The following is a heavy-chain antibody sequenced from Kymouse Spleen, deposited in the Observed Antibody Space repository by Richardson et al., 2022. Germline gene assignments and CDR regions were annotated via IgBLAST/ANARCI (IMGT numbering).Heavy chain of an antibody. CDR3: ARRGLELRRSGSPHWFDP. D-gene: IGHD3-10*01. Sequence: QVQLQQWGAGLLKPSETLSLTCAVYGGSFSGYYWSWIRQPPGKGLEWIGEINHSGSTNYNPSLKSRVTISVDTSKNQFSLKLSSVTAADTAVYYCARRGLELRRSGSPHWFDPWGQGTLVTVSS. CDR1: GGSFSGYY. J-gene: IGHJ5*02. CDR2: INHSGST. V-gene: IGHV4-34*01.